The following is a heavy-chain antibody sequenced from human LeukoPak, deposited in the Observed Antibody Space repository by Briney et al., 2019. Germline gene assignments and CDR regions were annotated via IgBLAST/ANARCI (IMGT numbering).Heavy chain of an antibody. V-gene: IGHV4-59*01. CDR1: GGSISSYY. CDR3: ARDVDYGDYGWFDP. CDR2: IYYSGST. J-gene: IGHJ5*02. D-gene: IGHD4-17*01. Sequence: SETLSLTCTVSGGSISSYYWSWIRQPPGKGLEWIGYIYYSGSTNYNPSLTSRVTISVDTSKNQFSLKLSSVTAADTAVYYCARDVDYGDYGWFDPWGQGTLVTVSS.